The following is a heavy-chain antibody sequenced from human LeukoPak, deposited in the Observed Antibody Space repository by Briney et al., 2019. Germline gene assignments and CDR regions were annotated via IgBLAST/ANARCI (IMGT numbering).Heavy chain of an antibody. D-gene: IGHD5-18*01. CDR3: ARGGRGYSYEIDY. CDR2: MHHSGTT. V-gene: IGHV4-4*02. J-gene: IGHJ4*02. CDR1: GGSVSSSNW. Sequence: ASETLSLTCAVSGGSVSSSNWWCWVRQPPGKGLEWLGEMHHSGTTNYNPSLKSRVTISVDKSKNQFSLKLTSVTAADTAVYYCARGGRGYSYEIDYWGQGTLVTVSS.